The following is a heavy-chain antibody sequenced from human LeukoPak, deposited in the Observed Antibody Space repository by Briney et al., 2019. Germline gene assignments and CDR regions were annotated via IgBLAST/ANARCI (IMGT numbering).Heavy chain of an antibody. V-gene: IGHV3-48*03. J-gene: IGHJ4*03. CDR2: ISSSATTT. Sequence: PGGSLRLSCAASGFTFSGYDMNWVRQAPGKGLEWVSYISSSATTTNYADSVKGRFTISRDNAKNSLYLQMNSLRAEDTAVYYCARTDYWGQGTTVTVSS. CDR1: GFTFSGYD. CDR3: ARTDY.